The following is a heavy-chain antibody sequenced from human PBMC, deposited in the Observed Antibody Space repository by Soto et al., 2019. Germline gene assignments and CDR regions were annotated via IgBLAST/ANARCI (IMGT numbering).Heavy chain of an antibody. D-gene: IGHD2-15*01. Sequence: SETLSLTCTVSGGSISSYYWSWIRQPPGKGLEWIWCIFYSGSTNYNPSLKSRVTISVDTSKNLFSLKLSSVTAADTAVYYCARHDSGGSYYYYYYMDVWGKGTTVTVSS. CDR1: GGSISSYY. CDR2: IFYSGST. J-gene: IGHJ6*03. CDR3: ARHDSGGSYYYYYYMDV. V-gene: IGHV4-59*08.